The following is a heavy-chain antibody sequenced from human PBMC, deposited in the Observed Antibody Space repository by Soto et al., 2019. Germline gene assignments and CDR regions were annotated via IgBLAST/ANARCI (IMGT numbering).Heavy chain of an antibody. CDR1: GGTFSSYA. D-gene: IGHD3-10*01. CDR2: IIPIFGTA. J-gene: IGHJ6*01. Sequence: SVKVSCKASGGTFSSYAISWVRQAPGQGLEWMGGIIPIFGTANYAQKFQGRVTITADESTSTAYMELSSLRSEDTAVYYCARRSPMVRGEGGYYYGMDVWGQGTTVTVAS. V-gene: IGHV1-69*13. CDR3: ARRSPMVRGEGGYYYGMDV.